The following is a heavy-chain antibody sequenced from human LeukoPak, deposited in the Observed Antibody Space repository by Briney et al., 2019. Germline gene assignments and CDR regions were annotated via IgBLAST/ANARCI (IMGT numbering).Heavy chain of an antibody. CDR1: GFTFSNYA. Sequence: GGSLRLSCTASGFTFSNYAMHWVRQAPGKGLEWVAVISYDGSNEHYADSVKGRFTISRDNSKNTLYLQINSLRAEDTALYYCARGPVWGYQPRAYWFDPWGQGTLVTVSS. CDR2: ISYDGSNE. D-gene: IGHD3-16*01. V-gene: IGHV3-30-3*01. J-gene: IGHJ5*02. CDR3: ARGPVWGYQPRAYWFDP.